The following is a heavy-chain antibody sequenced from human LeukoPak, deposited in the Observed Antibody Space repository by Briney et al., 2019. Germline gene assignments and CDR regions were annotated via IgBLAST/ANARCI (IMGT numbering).Heavy chain of an antibody. J-gene: IGHJ4*02. CDR1: GFTFSSYA. CDR2: ISYDGSNK. CDR3: ARGGGAYYDILTGSLFR. V-gene: IGHV3-30*04. D-gene: IGHD3-9*01. Sequence: GGSLRLSCAASGFTFSSYAMHWVRQAPGKGLEWVAVISYDGSNKYYADSVKGRSTISRDNSKNTLYLQINSLRAEDTAVYYCARGGGAYYDILTGSLFRWGQGTLVTVSS.